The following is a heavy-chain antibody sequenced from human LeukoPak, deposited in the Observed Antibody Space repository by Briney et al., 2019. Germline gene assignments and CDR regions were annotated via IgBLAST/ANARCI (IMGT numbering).Heavy chain of an antibody. V-gene: IGHV4-59*11. Sequence: LETLSHTCTVSGGSLSGHYWSWIRQPPGKRLEWIGYVSYTGRTKYNPSLQSRVTISIDTSKSQFSLKPTSVTSADTAVYSCARLLDNDISGDPDTFDVWGQGTTVIVSS. CDR1: GGSLSGHY. J-gene: IGHJ3*01. D-gene: IGHD3-22*01. CDR2: VSYTGRT. CDR3: ARLLDNDISGDPDTFDV.